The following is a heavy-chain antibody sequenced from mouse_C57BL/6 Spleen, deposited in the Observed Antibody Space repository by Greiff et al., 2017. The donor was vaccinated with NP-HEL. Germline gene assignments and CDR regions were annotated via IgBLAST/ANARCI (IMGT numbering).Heavy chain of an antibody. V-gene: IGHV2-9*01. CDR3: AKHSGYGNWFDY. CDR1: GFSLTSYG. CDR2: IWGGGST. D-gene: IGHD2-10*02. Sequence: VQLVESGPGLVAPSQSLSITCTVSGFSLTSYGVDWVRPPPGQGLAWLGFIWGGGSTHSNSALMSRLSISKDNSKSQVFLKMNSLQTDDTAMYYCAKHSGYGNWFDYWGQGTTLTVSS. J-gene: IGHJ2*01.